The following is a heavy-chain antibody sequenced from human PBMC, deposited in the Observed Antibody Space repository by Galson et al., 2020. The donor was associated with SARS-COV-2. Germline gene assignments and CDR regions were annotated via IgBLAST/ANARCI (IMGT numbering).Heavy chain of an antibody. J-gene: IGHJ6*03. D-gene: IGHD2-15*01. CDR1: GFTFNTYA. Sequence: GESLKISCAASGFTFNTYAMSWVRQAPGTGLEWVTTISHSGDTTYYVAHVKGRFTISRDNSQNTLSLQMNSLRAEDTAVYFCARRPIDVGFIFYFDVWGKGTKV. V-gene: IGHV3-23*01. CDR2: ISHSGDTT. CDR3: ARRPIDVGFIFYFDV.